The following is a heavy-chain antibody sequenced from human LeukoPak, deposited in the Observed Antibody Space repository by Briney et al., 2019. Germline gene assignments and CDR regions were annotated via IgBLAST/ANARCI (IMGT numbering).Heavy chain of an antibody. V-gene: IGHV4-59*08. CDR1: GGSISSYY. D-gene: IGHD3-10*01. CDR2: IYYSGST. Sequence: KPSETLSLTCTVSGGSISSYYWSWIRQPPGKGLEWIGYIYYSGSTNYNPSLKSRVTMSVDTSKNQFSLKLSSVTAADTAVYYCARSGTTMVRGVMSFDYWGQGTLVTVSS. J-gene: IGHJ4*02. CDR3: ARSGTTMVRGVMSFDY.